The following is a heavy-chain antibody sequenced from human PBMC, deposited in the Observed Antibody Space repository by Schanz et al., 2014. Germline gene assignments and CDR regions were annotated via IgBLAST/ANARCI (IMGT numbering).Heavy chain of an antibody. J-gene: IGHJ4*02. V-gene: IGHV1-46*01. CDR3: ATKKGH. CDR2: INPSGGST. CDR1: GYTFTSYY. Sequence: QVHLVQSGAEVKKPGASVKVSCKASGYTFTSYYMHWVRQAPGQGLEWMGIINPSGGSTTYAQKFQGRVTMTRDSSTTTVYMEMSSLRFGDTAVYYCATKKGHWGQGTLVTVSS.